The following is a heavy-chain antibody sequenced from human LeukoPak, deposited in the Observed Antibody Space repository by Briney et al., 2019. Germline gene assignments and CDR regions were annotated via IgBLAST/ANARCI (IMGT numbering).Heavy chain of an antibody. CDR2: ISYDGSNK. CDR3: AKDPRTGTFDY. Sequence: GGSLRLSCAASGFTFSSYAMHWVRQAPGKGLEWVAVISYDGSNKYYADSVKGRFTISRDNSKNTLYLQINSLRAEDTAVYYCAKDPRTGTFDYWGQGTLVTVSS. J-gene: IGHJ4*02. CDR1: GFTFSSYA. V-gene: IGHV3-30*07. D-gene: IGHD1-7*01.